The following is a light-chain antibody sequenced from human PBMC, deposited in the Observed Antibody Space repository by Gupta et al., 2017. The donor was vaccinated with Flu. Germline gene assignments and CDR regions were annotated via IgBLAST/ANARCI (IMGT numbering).Light chain of an antibody. CDR3: QSVESGGTYVV. CDR2: YDT. CDR1: AVTKEV. V-gene: IGLV3-25*03. Sequence: GHPARPTGSEDAVTKEVVYGDHQRPGHAPLLLLYYDTERPSKIPARFSGSSSGTAATFTITAVHAEDEADYYCQSVESGGTYVVFGGGTKLTVL. J-gene: IGLJ3*02.